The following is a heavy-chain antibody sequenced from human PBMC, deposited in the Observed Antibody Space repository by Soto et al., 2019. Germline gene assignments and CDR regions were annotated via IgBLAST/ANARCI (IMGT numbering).Heavy chain of an antibody. CDR3: ALSHTVTTDY. Sequence: LRLACASSGFTFSSYGMHWVRQAPGKGLEWVAVIRCDGSNKYYADSVKGRFTISRDNSKNTLYLQMNSLRAEDTAVYYCALSHTVTTDYWGQGTVVTVSA. CDR2: IRCDGSNK. J-gene: IGHJ4*02. D-gene: IGHD4-17*01. V-gene: IGHV3-33*03. CDR1: GFTFSSYG.